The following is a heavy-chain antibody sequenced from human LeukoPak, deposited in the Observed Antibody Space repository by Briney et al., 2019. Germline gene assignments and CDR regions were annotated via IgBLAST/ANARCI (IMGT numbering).Heavy chain of an antibody. V-gene: IGHV3-74*01. CDR1: GFTFSGSW. D-gene: IGHD1-20*01. J-gene: IGHJ4*02. CDR2: IVSDGTST. CDR3: ARAFNWNDLGN. Sequence: GGSLRLSCVASGFTFSGSWMHWVRHAPGKGLVWVSRIVSDGTSTNYADSVKGRFTISRDNAKNTLYLQMNSLRAEDTAVYYCARAFNWNDLGNWGQGTLVTVSS.